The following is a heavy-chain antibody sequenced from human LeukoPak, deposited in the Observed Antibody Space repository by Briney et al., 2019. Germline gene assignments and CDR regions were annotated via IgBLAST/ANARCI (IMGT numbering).Heavy chain of an antibody. CDR2: ISSSSSAI. Sequence: GGSLRLSCAASGFTFTSYSMNWVRQAPGKGLEWVSYISSSSSAIYYADSVKGRFTISKDNAKNSVDLQMNSLRDEDTAVYYCARDSYGDYYFGYWGQGTLVTVSS. D-gene: IGHD4-17*01. V-gene: IGHV3-48*02. CDR3: ARDSYGDYYFGY. J-gene: IGHJ4*02. CDR1: GFTFTSYS.